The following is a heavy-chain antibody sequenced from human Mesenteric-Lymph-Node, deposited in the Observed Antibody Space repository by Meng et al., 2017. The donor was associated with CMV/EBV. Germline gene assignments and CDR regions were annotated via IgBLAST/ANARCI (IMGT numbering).Heavy chain of an antibody. CDR1: GGSVSSGSYY. V-gene: IGHV4-61*01. Sequence: GSLRLSCTVSGGSVSSGSYYWSWIRQPPGKGLEWIGYIYYSGSTNYNPSLKSRVTISVDTSKNQFSLKLSSVTAADTAVYYCARDRAGRYSSSSGRWFDPWGQGTLVTVSS. CDR3: ARDRAGRYSSSSGRWFDP. D-gene: IGHD6-6*01. CDR2: IYYSGST. J-gene: IGHJ5*02.